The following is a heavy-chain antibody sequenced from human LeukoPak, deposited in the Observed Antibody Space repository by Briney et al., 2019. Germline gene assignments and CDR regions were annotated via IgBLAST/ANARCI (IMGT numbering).Heavy chain of an antibody. CDR2: ISTSSSSM. D-gene: IGHD3-16*01. Sequence: PGGSLRLSCAASGFTFSSYSMNWVRKAPGKGLEWVSYISTSSSSMYYADSVKGRFTISRDNAKNSLYLQMNSLRAEDTAVYFCARDQSSPYVSWGQGTLVTVSS. V-gene: IGHV3-21*01. CDR3: ARDQSSPYVS. CDR1: GFTFSSYS. J-gene: IGHJ4*02.